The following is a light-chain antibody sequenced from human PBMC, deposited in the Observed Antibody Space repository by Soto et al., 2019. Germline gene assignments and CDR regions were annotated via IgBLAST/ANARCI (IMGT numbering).Light chain of an antibody. CDR2: AAS. CDR3: QQYNNWPTIT. J-gene: IGKJ5*01. Sequence: IQLTQSPSSLSASVGDRVTITFRASQGISSFLAWYQQKPGKAPKLLIYAASTLQIGVPSRFSGSGSGTEFTLTISSLKSEDFAVYYCQQYNNWPTITFGQGTRLEIK. V-gene: IGKV1-9*01. CDR1: QGISSF.